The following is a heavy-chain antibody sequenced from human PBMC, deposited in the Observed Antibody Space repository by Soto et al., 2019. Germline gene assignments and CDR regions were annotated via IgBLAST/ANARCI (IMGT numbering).Heavy chain of an antibody. V-gene: IGHV4-34*01. J-gene: IGHJ4*02. Sequence: QVQLRQWGAGLLKPSETLSLTCAVYGGSFSGYYWSWIRQPPGKGLEWIGEINHSGSTNYNPSLKSRVTISVDTSKNQFSLKLSSVTAADTAVYYCARGVSSWYRSDYWGQGTLVTVSS. CDR2: INHSGST. D-gene: IGHD6-13*01. CDR1: GGSFSGYY. CDR3: ARGVSSWYRSDY.